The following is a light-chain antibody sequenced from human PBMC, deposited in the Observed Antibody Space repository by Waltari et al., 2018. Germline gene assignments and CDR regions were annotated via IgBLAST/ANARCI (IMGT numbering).Light chain of an antibody. CDR3: QTWGTGFWV. CDR2: LNSDGSH. V-gene: IGLV4-69*01. CDR1: SGHSSYV. Sequence: QLVLTQSPSASASLGASVKLTCTLSSGHSSYVIAWHQQQPEKGPRYLMKLNSDGSHKKGDGCPDRFSGSSSGAERSLPISSLQSEDEADYYCQTWGTGFWVFGGGTKLTVL. J-gene: IGLJ3*02.